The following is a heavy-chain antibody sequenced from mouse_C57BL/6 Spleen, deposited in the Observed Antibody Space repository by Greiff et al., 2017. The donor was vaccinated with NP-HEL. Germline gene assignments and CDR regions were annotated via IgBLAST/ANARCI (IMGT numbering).Heavy chain of an antibody. CDR3: VLITTVVAHFDY. CDR2: IHPNSGST. CDR1: GYTFTSYW. V-gene: IGHV1-64*01. J-gene: IGHJ2*01. D-gene: IGHD1-1*01. Sequence: QVQLQQPGAELVKPGASVKLSCKASGYTFTSYWMHWVKQRPGQGLEWIGMIHPNSGSTNYNEKFKSKATLTVDKSSSTAYMQLSSLTSEDSAVYYCVLITTVVAHFDYWGQGTTLTVSS.